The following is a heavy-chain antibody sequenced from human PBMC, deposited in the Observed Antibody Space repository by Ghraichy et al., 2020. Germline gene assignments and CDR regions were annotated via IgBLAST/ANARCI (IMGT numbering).Heavy chain of an antibody. D-gene: IGHD3-10*01. CDR1: GGSIRSSSYY. Sequence: SETLSLTCTVSGGSIRSSSYYWGWIRQLPGKGLEWIGTIYYSGSTYYNPSLQSRVTISVDTSKNQFSLKLSSVTAADTAVYYCARHPGASYVPYWHFDLWGRGTLVTVSS. CDR3: ARHPGASYVPYWHFDL. CDR2: IYYSGST. V-gene: IGHV4-39*01. J-gene: IGHJ2*01.